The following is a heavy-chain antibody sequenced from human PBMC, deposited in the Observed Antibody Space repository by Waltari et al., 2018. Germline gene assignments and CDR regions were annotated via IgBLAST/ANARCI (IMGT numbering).Heavy chain of an antibody. V-gene: IGHV3-23*04. Sequence: EVQLVESGGGLVQPGGSLRLSCAASGFTFSSYAMSWVRQAPGKGLEWVSAISGSGGSTYYADSVKGWFTISRDNSKNTLYLQMNSLRAEDTAVYYCARGSSGSYYYFDYWGQGTLVTVSS. D-gene: IGHD1-26*01. J-gene: IGHJ4*02. CDR2: ISGSGGST. CDR3: ARGSSGSYYYFDY. CDR1: GFTFSSYA.